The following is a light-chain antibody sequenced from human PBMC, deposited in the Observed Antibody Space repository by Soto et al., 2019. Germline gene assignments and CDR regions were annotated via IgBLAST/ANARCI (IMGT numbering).Light chain of an antibody. V-gene: IGLV2-11*01. Sequence: QSALTQPRSVSGSPGQSVTISCTGTSTDGGGYNYVSWYQQHPGKVPKLILYDVSKRPSGVPDRFSGSKSGNTASLTISGLQAEDEADYYCCSYAGRDTLYVFGSGTKVTVL. CDR1: STDGGGYNY. J-gene: IGLJ1*01. CDR3: CSYAGRDTLYV. CDR2: DVS.